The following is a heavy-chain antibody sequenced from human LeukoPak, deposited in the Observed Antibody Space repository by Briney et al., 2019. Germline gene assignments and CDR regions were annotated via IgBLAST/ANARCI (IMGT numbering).Heavy chain of an antibody. CDR1: GYTFTSYD. CDR2: MNPNSGNT. J-gene: IGHJ3*02. CDR3: ARNSGSRHDAFDI. Sequence: ASVKVSCKASGYTFTSYDINWVRQATGQGLEWMGWMNPNSGNTGYAQKFQGRVTITRNTSISTAYMELSSLRSEDTAVYYCARNSGSRHDAFDIWGQGTMVTVSS. V-gene: IGHV1-8*03. D-gene: IGHD1-26*01.